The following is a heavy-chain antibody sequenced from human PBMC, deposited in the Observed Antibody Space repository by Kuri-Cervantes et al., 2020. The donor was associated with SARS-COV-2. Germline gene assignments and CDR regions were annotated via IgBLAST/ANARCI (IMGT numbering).Heavy chain of an antibody. V-gene: IGHV3-15*07. CDR2: IKSKTDGGTT. CDR3: TTNGIAVAGWAY. J-gene: IGHJ4*02. CDR1: GFSVNNVG. D-gene: IGHD6-19*01. Sequence: ETLSLTCAASGFSVNNVGVNWVRQAPGKGLEWVGRIKSKTDGGTTDYAAPVKGRFTISRDDAKNTLYLQMDSLKTEDTAVYYCTTNGIAVAGWAYWGQGTLVTVSS.